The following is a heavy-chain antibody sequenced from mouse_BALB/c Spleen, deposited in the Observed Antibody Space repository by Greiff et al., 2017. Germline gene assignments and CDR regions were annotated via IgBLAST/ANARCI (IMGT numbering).Heavy chain of an antibody. CDR3: ARDIDGYDVIWYFDV. CDR1: GFTFTDYY. J-gene: IGHJ1*01. Sequence: EVHLVESGGGLVQPGGSLRLSCATSGFTFTDYYMSWVRQPPGKALEWLGFIRNKANGYTTEYSASVKGRFTISRDNSQSILYLQMNTLRAEDSATYYCARDIDGYDVIWYFDVWGAGTTVTVSS. CDR2: IRNKANGYTT. V-gene: IGHV7-3*02. D-gene: IGHD2-2*01.